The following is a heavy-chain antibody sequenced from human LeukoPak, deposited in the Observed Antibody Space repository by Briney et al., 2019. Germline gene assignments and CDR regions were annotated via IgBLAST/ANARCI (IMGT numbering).Heavy chain of an antibody. J-gene: IGHJ6*03. CDR2: IIPIFGTA. Sequence: SVKVSCKASGGTFSSYAISWVRQAPGQGLEWMGGIIPIFGTANYAQKFQGRVTITADESTSTAYMELSSLRSDDTAVYYCARQLLSWRGDYYYQYYMDVWGKGTTVTVSS. V-gene: IGHV1-69*13. D-gene: IGHD2-2*01. CDR1: GGTFSSYA. CDR3: ARQLLSWRGDYYYQYYMDV.